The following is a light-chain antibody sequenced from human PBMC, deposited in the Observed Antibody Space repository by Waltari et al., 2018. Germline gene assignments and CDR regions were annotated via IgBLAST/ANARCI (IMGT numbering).Light chain of an antibody. J-gene: IGLJ1*01. Sequence: QSALTQPRSVSGSLGQSVTISCAGSSVDVGGFNYVSWYQQYPGKAPKLIMYNVYRRPSGVPLRFSGSKSGNTASLTVSGLRAEDEADYYCCSYSTTYPEVFGSGTKVTVV. V-gene: IGLV2-11*01. CDR2: NVY. CDR1: SVDVGGFNY. CDR3: CSYSTTYPEV.